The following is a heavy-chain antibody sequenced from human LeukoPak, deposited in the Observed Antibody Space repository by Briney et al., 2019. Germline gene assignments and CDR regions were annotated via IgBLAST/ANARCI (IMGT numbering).Heavy chain of an antibody. D-gene: IGHD2-2*01. J-gene: IGHJ4*02. Sequence: GGSLRLSCAASRFTFSIYGMHWVRQAPGKGLEWVAFIRYDGSNKYYADSVKGRFTISRDNSKNTLYLQINSLRTEDTAVYYCAKDSSRGLPLDYWGQGTLVTVSS. CDR2: IRYDGSNK. CDR1: RFTFSIYG. V-gene: IGHV3-30*02. CDR3: AKDSSRGLPLDY.